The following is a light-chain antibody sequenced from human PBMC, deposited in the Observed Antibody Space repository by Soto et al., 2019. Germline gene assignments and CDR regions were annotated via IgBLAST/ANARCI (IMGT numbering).Light chain of an antibody. V-gene: IGKV1-9*01. CDR3: QQLNSYPWT. CDR1: QGISSY. J-gene: IGKJ1*01. Sequence: IQLTQSPSSLSASVGDRVTITCRASQGISSYLAWYQQKPGKAPKLLIHAASTLQSGVPSRFSGSGSGPDFTLTISSLQPEDFATYYCQQLNSYPWTFGQGTKVEIK. CDR2: AAS.